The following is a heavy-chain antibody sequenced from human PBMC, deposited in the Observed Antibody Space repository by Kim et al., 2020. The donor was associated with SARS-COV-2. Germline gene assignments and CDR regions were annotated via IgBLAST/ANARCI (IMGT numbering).Heavy chain of an antibody. D-gene: IGHD1-26*01. CDR2: ISYDGSNK. CDR3: AKDLYSGSYQGYFDY. CDR1: GFTFSSYG. J-gene: IGHJ4*02. V-gene: IGHV3-30*18. Sequence: GGSLRLSCAASGFTFSSYGMHWVRQAPGKGLEWVAVISYDGSNKYYADSVKGRFTISRDNSKNTLYLQMNSLRAEDTAVYYCAKDLYSGSYQGYFDYWGQGTLVTVSS.